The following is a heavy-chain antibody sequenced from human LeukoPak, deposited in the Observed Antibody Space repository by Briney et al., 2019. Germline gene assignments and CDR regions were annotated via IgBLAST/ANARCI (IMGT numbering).Heavy chain of an antibody. V-gene: IGHV4-31*03. CDR1: GGSISSGGHY. CDR2: IYYSGST. CDR3: ARGSIVVVPAAPTSYYYYGMDV. D-gene: IGHD2-2*01. J-gene: IGHJ6*02. Sequence: SQTLSLTCTVSGGSISSGGHYWSWIRQHPGKGLEWIGYIYYSGSTNYNPSLKSRVTISVDTSKNQLSLKLSSVTAADTAVYYCARGSIVVVPAAPTSYYYYGMDVWGQGTTVTVSS.